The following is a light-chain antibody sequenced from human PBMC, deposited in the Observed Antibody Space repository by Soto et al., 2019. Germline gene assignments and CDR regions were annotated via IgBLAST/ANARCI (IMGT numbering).Light chain of an antibody. CDR2: GAS. CDR1: QSVSTN. V-gene: IGKV3-15*01. CDR3: KKYNDWLQT. J-gene: IGKJ1*01. Sequence: EIAMTQSPGTLSLSPGERATLSCRASQSVSTNLAWYQQIPGQAPRLLIYGASTRATGIPARFSGSGSGTEFTLAISSLQSEDFAVYYCKKYNDWLQTFGLGTKVDIK.